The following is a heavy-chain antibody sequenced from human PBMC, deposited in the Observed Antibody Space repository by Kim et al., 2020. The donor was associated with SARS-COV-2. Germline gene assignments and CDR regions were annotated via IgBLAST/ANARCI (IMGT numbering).Heavy chain of an antibody. Sequence: ASVKVSCKASGYTFTSYAMHWVRQAPGQRLEWMGWINAGNGNTKYSQKFQGRVTITRDTSASTAYMELSSLRSEDTAVYYCARVDSSGYYSYYFDYWGQGTLVTVSS. CDR1: GYTFTSYA. J-gene: IGHJ4*02. CDR2: INAGNGNT. V-gene: IGHV1-3*01. CDR3: ARVDSSGYYSYYFDY. D-gene: IGHD3-22*01.